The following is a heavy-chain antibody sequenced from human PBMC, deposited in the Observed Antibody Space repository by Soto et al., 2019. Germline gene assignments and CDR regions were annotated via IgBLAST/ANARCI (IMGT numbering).Heavy chain of an antibody. D-gene: IGHD6-13*01. CDR3: ARGLSSWYFDP. J-gene: IGHJ4*02. CDR2: IIPIFGTA. CDR1: GGAFSSYA. V-gene: IGHV1-69*13. Sequence: ASVKVSCKASGGAFSSYAISWVRQAPGQGLEWMGGIIPIFGTANYAQKFQGRVTITADESTSTAYMELSSLRSEDTAVYYCARGLSSWYFDPWGQGTLVTVSS.